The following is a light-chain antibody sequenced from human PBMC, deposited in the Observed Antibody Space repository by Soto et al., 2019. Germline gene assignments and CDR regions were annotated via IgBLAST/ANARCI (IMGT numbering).Light chain of an antibody. J-gene: IGKJ4*01. CDR2: DAS. V-gene: IGKV3-11*01. Sequence: EIVLTQSPATLSLSPGERATLSCRASQSVSSYLAWYQQKPGQAPRLLTYDASNWAAGIPARFSGGGSWTDFTRTISCLEPEDFAVYYCHQRNNWPLTFGGGTKVVIK. CDR3: HQRNNWPLT. CDR1: QSVSSY.